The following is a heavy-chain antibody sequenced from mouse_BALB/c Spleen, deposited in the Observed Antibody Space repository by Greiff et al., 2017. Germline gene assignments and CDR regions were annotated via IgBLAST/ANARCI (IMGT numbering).Heavy chain of an antibody. V-gene: IGHV2-2*02. D-gene: IGHD2-1*01. CDR2: IWSGGST. CDR3: ARMRGNYDAMDY. J-gene: IGHJ4*01. CDR1: GFSLTSYG. Sequence: VQLKESGPGLVQPSQSLSITCTVSGFSLTSYGVHWVRQSPGKGLEWLGVIWSGGSTDYNAAFISRLSISKDNSKSQVFFKMNSLQANDTAIYYCARMRGNYDAMDYWGQGTSVTVSS.